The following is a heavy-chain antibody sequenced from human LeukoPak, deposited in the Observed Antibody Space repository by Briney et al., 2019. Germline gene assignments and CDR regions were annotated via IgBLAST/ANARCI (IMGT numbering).Heavy chain of an antibody. Sequence: ASVKVSCKVSGYTLTELSVHWVRQAPGKGLEWMGNFDPKDGDTIYAQRFQGRVTMTEDTSTHTAYMELSSLRSEDTAVYYCARVYYYDSSGWGAFDIWGQGTMVTVSS. D-gene: IGHD3-22*01. J-gene: IGHJ3*02. CDR3: ARVYYYDSSGWGAFDI. CDR2: FDPKDGDT. V-gene: IGHV1-24*01. CDR1: GYTLTELS.